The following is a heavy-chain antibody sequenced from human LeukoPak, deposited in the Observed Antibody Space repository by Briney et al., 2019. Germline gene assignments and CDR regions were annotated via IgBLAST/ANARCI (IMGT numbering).Heavy chain of an antibody. J-gene: IGHJ4*02. CDR2: TYYRSKWYN. D-gene: IGHD6-13*01. CDR1: GXSVSXNXXA. V-gene: IGHV6-1*01. CDR3: ARAGRGITAAQDY. Sequence: LSXTXAISGXSVSXNXXAWNWIRQSPSXGLXXLGRTYYRSKWYNDYAVSVKSRITINPDTSKNQFSLQLNSVTPEDTAVYYCARAGRGITAAQDYWGQGTLVTVSS.